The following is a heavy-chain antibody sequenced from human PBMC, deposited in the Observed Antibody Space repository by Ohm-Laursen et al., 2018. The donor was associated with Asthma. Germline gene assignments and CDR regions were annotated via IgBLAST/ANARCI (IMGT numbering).Heavy chain of an antibody. V-gene: IGHV1-69*01. J-gene: IGHJ6*02. Sequence: SSVKVSCQASGGTFSRSAISWVRQDPGQGLEWMGGIYPIFGSANYAQKFQGRVTITADESTSTAYMELSSLRSEDTAVYYCARGADQYGMDVWGQGTTVTVSS. CDR3: ARGADQYGMDV. CDR2: IYPIFGSA. CDR1: GGTFSRSA. D-gene: IGHD2-2*01.